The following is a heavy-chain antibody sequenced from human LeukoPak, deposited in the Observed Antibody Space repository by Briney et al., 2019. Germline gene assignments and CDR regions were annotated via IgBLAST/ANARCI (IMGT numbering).Heavy chain of an antibody. V-gene: IGHV3-23*01. Sequence: GGSLRLSCAASGFTFSSDAMSWVRQAPGKGLEWVSVIGGGGGTTYYSDSVKGRFTISRDNSKNTLYLQMNSLRAEDTAVYYCAKASTFGELNRPFDYWGQGTLVTVSS. CDR1: GFTFSSDA. CDR2: IGGGGGTT. J-gene: IGHJ4*02. CDR3: AKASTFGELNRPFDY. D-gene: IGHD3-10*01.